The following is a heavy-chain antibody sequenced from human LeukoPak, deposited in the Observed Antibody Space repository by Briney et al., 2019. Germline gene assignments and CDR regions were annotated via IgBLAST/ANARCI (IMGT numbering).Heavy chain of an antibody. V-gene: IGHV1-69*06. D-gene: IGHD2-2*01. CDR2: IIPMFGTA. CDR1: GGTFSSYD. Sequence: SVKVSCKASGGTFSSYDISWVRQAPGQGLEWMGGIIPMFGTANYAQKFQGRVTISADKSTSTAYMELSSLRSEDTAVYYCASGRTDIVVVPATLRNYFFDYWSQGTLVTVSS. CDR3: ASGRTDIVVVPATLRNYFFDY. J-gene: IGHJ4*02.